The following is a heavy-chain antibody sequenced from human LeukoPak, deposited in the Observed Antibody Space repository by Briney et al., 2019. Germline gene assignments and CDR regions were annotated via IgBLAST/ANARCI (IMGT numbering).Heavy chain of an antibody. D-gene: IGHD6-13*01. V-gene: IGHV3-23*01. CDR3: AKDGRYSSSWYAY. Sequence: GGSLRLSCAASGFTFSSYAMRWVRQAPGKGLEWVSAISGSGGSTYYADSVKGRFTISRDNSKNTLYLQMNSLRAEDTAVYYCAKDGRYSSSWYAYWGQGTLVTVSS. CDR1: GFTFSSYA. CDR2: ISGSGGST. J-gene: IGHJ4*02.